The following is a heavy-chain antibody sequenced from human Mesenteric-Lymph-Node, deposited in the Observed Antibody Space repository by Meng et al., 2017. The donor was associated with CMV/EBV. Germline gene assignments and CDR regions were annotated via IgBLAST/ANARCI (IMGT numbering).Heavy chain of an antibody. CDR1: GFNFSTYA. V-gene: IGHV3-30-3*01. Sequence: CAGSGFNFSTYAMHWVRQAPGKGLEWVAVISYDGDSKYYGDSVKGRFTISRDNSKNTLYLQMNSLRAEDTAVYYCGRGGNFWNGYADYWGQGTLVTVSS. D-gene: IGHD3-3*01. J-gene: IGHJ4*02. CDR3: GRGGNFWNGYADY. CDR2: ISYDGDSK.